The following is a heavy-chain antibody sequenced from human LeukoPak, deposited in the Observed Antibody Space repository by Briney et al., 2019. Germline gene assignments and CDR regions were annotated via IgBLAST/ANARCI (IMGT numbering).Heavy chain of an antibody. D-gene: IGHD2-2*01. CDR1: GDSFSSNSVT. CDR2: TYYRSTWYN. J-gene: IGHJ5*02. CDR3: ARRLTQYDCFDP. V-gene: IGHV6-1*01. Sequence: SQTLSLSCAISGDSFSSNSVTWNWIRQSPSRGLEWLGRTYYRSTWYNDYAVSVRGRITVNPDTSKNQFSLHLNSVTPGDMAVYYCARRLTQYDCFDPWGQGILVTVSS.